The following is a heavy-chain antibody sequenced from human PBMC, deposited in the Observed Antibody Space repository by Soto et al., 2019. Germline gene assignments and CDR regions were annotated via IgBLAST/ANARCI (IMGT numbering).Heavy chain of an antibody. J-gene: IGHJ6*02. Sequence: PGGSLRLSCAASGFTFASYGIHWVRQAPGKGLEWVAVISYDGSNIYYADSVKGRFTISRDESKKTVYLQMNSLRVEDTAVYYCARPPVKGIHVWGQGTTVTVSS. CDR3: ARPPVKGIHV. V-gene: IGHV3-30*03. D-gene: IGHD4-17*01. CDR2: ISYDGSNI. CDR1: GFTFASYG.